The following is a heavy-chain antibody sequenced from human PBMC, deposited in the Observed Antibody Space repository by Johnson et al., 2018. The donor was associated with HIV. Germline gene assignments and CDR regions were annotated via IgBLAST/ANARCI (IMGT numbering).Heavy chain of an antibody. Sequence: VQLVESGGGLVQPGGSLRLSCAASGFTFSSYGMHWVRQAPGKGLEWVSRISGDGSDTMYADSVKGRFTISRDNAKNTLYLQMNSLRAEDTAVYYCARGGRGHDAFDIWGQGTMVTVSS. J-gene: IGHJ3*02. CDR3: ARGGRGHDAFDI. CDR1: GFTFSSYG. CDR2: ISGDGSDT. V-gene: IGHV3-74*03.